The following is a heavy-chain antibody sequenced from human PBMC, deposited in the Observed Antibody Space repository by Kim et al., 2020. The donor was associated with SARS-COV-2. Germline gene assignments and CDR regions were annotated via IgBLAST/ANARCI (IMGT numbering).Heavy chain of an antibody. CDR1: GFTFSTYS. CDR2: ITASGTYI. Sequence: GGSLRLSCVASGFTFSTYSLAWVRQAPGKGLQWFSSITASGTYIYYAASVRGRFTISRDYAKRSLSLQMNNLRVDDTAVYYCARFVYELVYLWHCDSSG. CDR3: ARFVYELVYLWHCDS. V-gene: IGHV3-21*01. J-gene: IGHJ5*01. D-gene: IGHD2-2*02.